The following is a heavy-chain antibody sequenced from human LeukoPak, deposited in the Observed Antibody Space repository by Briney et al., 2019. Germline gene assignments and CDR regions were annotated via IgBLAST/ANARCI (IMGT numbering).Heavy chain of an antibody. D-gene: IGHD3-9*01. CDR3: ARVRLRYFDWLTDY. Sequence: SQTLSLTCAVSGGSISSGGYSWSWIRQPPGKGLEWIGYIYHSGSTYYNPSLKSRVTISVDRSKNQFSLKLSSVTAADTAVYYCARVRLRYFDWLTDYWGQGTLVTVSS. CDR2: IYHSGST. V-gene: IGHV4-30-2*01. J-gene: IGHJ4*02. CDR1: GGSISSGGYS.